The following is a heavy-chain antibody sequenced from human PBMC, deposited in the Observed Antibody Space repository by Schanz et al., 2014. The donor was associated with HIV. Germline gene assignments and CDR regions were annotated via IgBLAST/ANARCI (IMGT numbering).Heavy chain of an antibody. Sequence: EVQMLESGGGSVQPGGSLRLSCVASGFTFSNYWMHWVRQAPGKGLLWVSRINTDGSITNYADSVKGRFTISRDNAKNTLYVQMTTLRTEDTAVYYCAKPEYDSSGNSQSHFDYWGQGTLVTVSS. J-gene: IGHJ4*02. CDR3: AKPEYDSSGNSQSHFDY. CDR2: INTDGSIT. D-gene: IGHD3-22*01. CDR1: GFTFSNYW. V-gene: IGHV3-74*02.